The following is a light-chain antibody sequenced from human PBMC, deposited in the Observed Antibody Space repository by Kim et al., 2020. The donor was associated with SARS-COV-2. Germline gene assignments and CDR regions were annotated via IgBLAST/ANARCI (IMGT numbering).Light chain of an antibody. J-gene: IGKJ1*01. Sequence: IQLTQSPSSLSASVGERVTITCRASQGISSFLLWFQQKPGKAPKLLISAASTLQSGVPSRFTGSGSGTDFTLTISSLQPEDFATYYCQQVNSYPRTFGQGTKVDIK. V-gene: IGKV1-9*01. CDR1: QGISSF. CDR3: QQVNSYPRT. CDR2: AAS.